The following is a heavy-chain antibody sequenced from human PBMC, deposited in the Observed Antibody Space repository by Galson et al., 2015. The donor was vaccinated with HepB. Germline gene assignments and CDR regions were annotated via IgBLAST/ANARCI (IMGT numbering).Heavy chain of an antibody. CDR1: GFTFDDYA. CDR3: AKDIEGSYSSSWRGCFDY. CDR2: ISWNSGSI. J-gene: IGHJ4*02. Sequence: SLRLSCAASGFTFDDYAMHWVRQAPGKGLEWVSGISWNSGSIGYADSVKGRFTISRDNAKNSLYLQMNSLRAEDTALYYCAKDIEGSYSSSWRGCFDYWGQGTLVTVSS. V-gene: IGHV3-9*01. D-gene: IGHD6-13*01.